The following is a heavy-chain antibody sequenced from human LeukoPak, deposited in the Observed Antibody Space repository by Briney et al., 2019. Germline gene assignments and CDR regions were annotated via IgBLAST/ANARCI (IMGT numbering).Heavy chain of an antibody. V-gene: IGHV1-8*03. J-gene: IGHJ4*02. CDR3: AGGSYDFWSGYSYYFDY. Sequence: GASVKVSCKASGYTFTSHDINWVRQATGQGLEWMGWMNPNSGNTGYAQKFQGRVTITRNTSISTAYMELSSLRSEDTAVYYCAGGSYDFWSGYSYYFDYWGQGTLVTVSS. CDR2: MNPNSGNT. CDR1: GYTFTSHD. D-gene: IGHD3-3*01.